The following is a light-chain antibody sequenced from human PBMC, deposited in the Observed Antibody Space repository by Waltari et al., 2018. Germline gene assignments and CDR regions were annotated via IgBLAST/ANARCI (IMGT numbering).Light chain of an antibody. J-gene: IGKJ1*01. Sequence: DIHMTQSPSSLSASVGDRVTITCRASQDISIWLVWYQQRPGKGPKILINKASSLQIGLPSRFSGSGSGRDFTLTISSLQPEDFATYYCQQYYSAPPTFGQGTKVEIK. V-gene: IGKV1D-16*01. CDR1: QDISIW. CDR3: QQYYSAPPT. CDR2: KAS.